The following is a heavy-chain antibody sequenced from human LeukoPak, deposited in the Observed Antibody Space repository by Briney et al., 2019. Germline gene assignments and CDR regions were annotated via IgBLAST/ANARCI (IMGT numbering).Heavy chain of an antibody. V-gene: IGHV4-30-2*01. Sequence: PSETLSLTCAVSGGSISSGGYSWSWIRQPPGKGLEWIGYIYHSGSTYYNPSLKSRVTISVDRSKNQFSLKLSSVTAADTAMYYCARALTRLAALDIWGQGTMVTVSS. CDR3: ARALTRLAALDI. CDR2: IYHSGST. CDR1: GGSISSGGYS. D-gene: IGHD3-9*01. J-gene: IGHJ3*02.